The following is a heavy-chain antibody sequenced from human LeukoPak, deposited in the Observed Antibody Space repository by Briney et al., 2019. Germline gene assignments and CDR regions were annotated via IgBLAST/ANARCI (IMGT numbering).Heavy chain of an antibody. CDR1: GGSIGNYY. CDR2: IYNTGTT. Sequence: SETLSRTCTVSGGSIGNYYWSWIRQPPGKGLEWIGYIYNTGTTNYNPSLKSRVTISLGTSKNQFSLKLSSVTAADTAVYYCARWETEAAPFDYWGQGTLVTVSS. D-gene: IGHD1-26*01. V-gene: IGHV4-59*12. CDR3: ARWETEAAPFDY. J-gene: IGHJ4*02.